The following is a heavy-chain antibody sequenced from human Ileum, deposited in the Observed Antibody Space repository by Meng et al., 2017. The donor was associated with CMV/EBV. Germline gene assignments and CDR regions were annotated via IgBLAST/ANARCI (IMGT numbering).Heavy chain of an antibody. D-gene: IGHD1-1*01. J-gene: IGHJ4*02. CDR3: AGGIKTGIVDY. V-gene: IGHV4-39*07. Sequence: LPESGPGLVKPSDTASLTCTVSGGYLGSSDYYWVWIRQPPGKGLEWIATIYYSGSTYYNPSLKTPVTISVDTSKNQFSLRLSSVTAADTAVYYCAGGIKTGIVDYWGQGTLVTVSS. CDR2: IYYSGST. CDR1: GGYLGSSDYY.